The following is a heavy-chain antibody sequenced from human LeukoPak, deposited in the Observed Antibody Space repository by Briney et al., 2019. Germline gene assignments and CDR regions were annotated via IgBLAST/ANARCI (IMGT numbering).Heavy chain of an antibody. CDR3: ARDQRPYYDFWSGYYNYYYGMDV. J-gene: IGHJ6*02. Sequence: SQTLSLTCTVSGGSISSGDYYWSWIRQPPGKGLEWIAYISHSGGTSYNPSLKSRGTISLDTSRNQFSLKLTSVTPADTAVYYCARDQRPYYDFWSGYYNYYYGMDVWGQGTTVTVSS. V-gene: IGHV4-30-4*01. D-gene: IGHD3-3*01. CDR2: ISHSGGT. CDR1: GGSISSGDYY.